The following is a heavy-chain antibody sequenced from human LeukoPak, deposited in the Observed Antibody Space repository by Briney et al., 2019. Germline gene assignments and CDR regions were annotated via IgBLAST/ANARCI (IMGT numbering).Heavy chain of an antibody. CDR3: ARDTTPIGYYYYYGMDV. V-gene: IGHV6-1*01. Sequence: SQTLSLTCAISGDSVSSNSAAWTWIRQSPSRGLEWLGRTYYRSKWYNDYVVSVKSRITINPDTSKNQFSLQLNSVTPEDTAVYYCARDTTPIGYYYYYGMDVWGQGTTVTVSS. J-gene: IGHJ6*02. CDR1: GDSVSSNSAA. D-gene: IGHD1-1*01. CDR2: TYYRSKWYN.